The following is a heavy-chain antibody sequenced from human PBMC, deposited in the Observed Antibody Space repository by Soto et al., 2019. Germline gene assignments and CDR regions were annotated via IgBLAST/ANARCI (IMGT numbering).Heavy chain of an antibody. J-gene: IGHJ4*02. CDR2: IWYDGSNK. V-gene: IGHV3-33*01. CDR3: ARDRGTLTTFGNDY. Sequence: QVQLVESGGGVVQPGRSLRLSCAASGFTFSSYGMHWVRQAPGKGLEWVAVIWYDGSNKYYADSVKGRFTISRDNSKNTLYLQMNSLRAEDTAVYYCARDRGTLTTFGNDYWGQGTLVTVSS. D-gene: IGHD3-16*01. CDR1: GFTFSSYG.